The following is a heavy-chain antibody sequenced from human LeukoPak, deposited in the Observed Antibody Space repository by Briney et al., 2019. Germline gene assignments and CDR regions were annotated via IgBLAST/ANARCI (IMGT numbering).Heavy chain of an antibody. CDR1: GGTFSSYA. Sequence: SVKVSCKASGGTFSSYAISRVRQAPGQGLEWMGRIIPIFGIANYAQKFQGRVTITADKSTSTAYMELSSLRSEDTAVYYCARVGATGYYYGMDVWGQGTTVTVSS. CDR3: ARVGATGYYYGMDV. V-gene: IGHV1-69*04. J-gene: IGHJ6*02. CDR2: IIPIFGIA. D-gene: IGHD1-26*01.